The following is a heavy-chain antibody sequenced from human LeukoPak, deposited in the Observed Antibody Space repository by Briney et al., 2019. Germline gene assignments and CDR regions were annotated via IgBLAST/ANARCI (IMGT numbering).Heavy chain of an antibody. V-gene: IGHV4-59*01. CDR2: IYYSGST. D-gene: IGHD1-1*01. CDR1: GGSISSYY. Sequence: SETLSLTCTVSGGSISSYYWSWIRQPPGKGLEWIGYIYYSGSTNYNPSLKSRVTISVDTSENQFSLKLSSVTAADTAVYYCVRLRPRVLDLWGRGTLVTVSS. J-gene: IGHJ2*01. CDR3: VRLRPRVLDL.